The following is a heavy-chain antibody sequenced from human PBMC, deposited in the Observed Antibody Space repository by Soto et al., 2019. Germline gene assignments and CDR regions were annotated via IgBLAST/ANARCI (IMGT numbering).Heavy chain of an antibody. V-gene: IGHV4-30-4*01. J-gene: IGHJ4*02. CDR1: GGSISSGDYY. CDR2: IYYSGST. CDR3: ARGNPVTDADY. Sequence: QVQLQESGPGLVKPSQTLSLTCTVSGGSISSGDYYWSWIRQPPGKGLEWIGYIYYSGSTYYNPSLKRRVSISVDTANNQFSLKLSSVTAADTAVYYCARGNPVTDADYWGQGTLVTFSS. D-gene: IGHD4-17*01.